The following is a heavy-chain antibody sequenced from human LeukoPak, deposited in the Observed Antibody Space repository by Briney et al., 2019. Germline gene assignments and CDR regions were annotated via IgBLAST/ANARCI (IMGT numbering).Heavy chain of an antibody. V-gene: IGHV4-61*08. CDR3: ARDQRAQWLPQREGYYYYGMDV. J-gene: IGHJ6*02. D-gene: IGHD5-12*01. Sequence: SETLSLTCTVSGGSISSGGYYWSWIRQHPGKGLEWIGYIYYSGSTNYNPSLKSRVTISVDTSKNQFSLKLSSATAADTAVYYCARDQRAQWLPQREGYYYYGMDVWGQGTTVTVSS. CDR2: IYYSGST. CDR1: GGSISSGGYY.